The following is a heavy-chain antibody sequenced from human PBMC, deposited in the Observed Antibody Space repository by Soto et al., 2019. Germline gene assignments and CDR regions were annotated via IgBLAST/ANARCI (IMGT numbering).Heavy chain of an antibody. Sequence: GASVKVSCKASGYTFSRYGIMWVRQAPGQGLEWMGWISAYNGNTNSAEKLRGRLTMTTDASTTTAYMELRSLRSDDTAIYYCARDRASFYYYGLDVWGQGTTVTVS. CDR3: ARDRASFYYYGLDV. V-gene: IGHV1-18*01. CDR2: ISAYNGNT. CDR1: GYTFSRYG. J-gene: IGHJ6*02.